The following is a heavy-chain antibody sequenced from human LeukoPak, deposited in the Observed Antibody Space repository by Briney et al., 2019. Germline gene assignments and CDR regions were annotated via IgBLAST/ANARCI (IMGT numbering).Heavy chain of an antibody. D-gene: IGHD4-11*01. V-gene: IGHV1-8*03. J-gene: IGHJ5*02. CDR2: MNPNSGNK. CDR3: VRGRATVTTHWFDP. CDR1: GYSFSSYD. Sequence: ASVKVSCKASGYSFSSYDINWVRQATGQGLEWMGWMNPNSGNKGYAQKFQGRVSITRNTSISKAYMEMGSLTSEDTAVYYCVRGRATVTTHWFDPWGQGTLVTVSS.